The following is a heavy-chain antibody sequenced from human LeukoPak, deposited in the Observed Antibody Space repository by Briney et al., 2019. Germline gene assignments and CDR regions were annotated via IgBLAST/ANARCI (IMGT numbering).Heavy chain of an antibody. J-gene: IGHJ4*02. CDR1: GFTFSSYA. CDR3: ALRPYDSSGYFVY. D-gene: IGHD3-22*01. Sequence: HPGGSLRLSCTASGFTFSSYAMSWVRQAPGKGLEWVSAISGSGGSTYYADSVKGRFTISRDNSKNTLYLQMNSLRAEDTAVYYCALRPYDSSGYFVYWGQGTLVTVSS. CDR2: ISGSGGST. V-gene: IGHV3-23*01.